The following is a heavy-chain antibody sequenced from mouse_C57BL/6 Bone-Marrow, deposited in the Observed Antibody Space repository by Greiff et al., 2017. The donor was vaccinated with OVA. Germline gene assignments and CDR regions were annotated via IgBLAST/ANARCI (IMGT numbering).Heavy chain of an antibody. CDR3: ARDTTVVANAMDY. CDR1: GYTFTDYY. D-gene: IGHD1-1*01. J-gene: IGHJ4*01. CDR2: IKPYNGGT. Sequence: EVQLQESGPVLVKPGASVKMSCKASGYTFTDYYMNWVKQSHGKSLEWIGVIKPYNGGTSYNQKFKGKATLTVDKSSSTAYMELNSLTSEDSAVYYCARDTTVVANAMDYWGQGTSVTVSS. V-gene: IGHV1-19*01.